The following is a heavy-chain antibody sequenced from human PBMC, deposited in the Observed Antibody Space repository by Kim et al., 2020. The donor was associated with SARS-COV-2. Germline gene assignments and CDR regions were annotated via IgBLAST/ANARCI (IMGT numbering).Heavy chain of an antibody. CDR2: IYYSGST. D-gene: IGHD4-17*01. Sequence: SETLSLTCTVSGGSISSGGYYWSWIRQHPGKGLEWIGYIYYSGSTYYNPSLKSRVTISVDTSKNQFSLKLSSVTAADTAVYYCARAHSSRMTTVTFRYFDYWGQGTLVTVSS. CDR3: ARAHSSRMTTVTFRYFDY. CDR1: GGSISSGGYY. V-gene: IGHV4-31*03. J-gene: IGHJ4*02.